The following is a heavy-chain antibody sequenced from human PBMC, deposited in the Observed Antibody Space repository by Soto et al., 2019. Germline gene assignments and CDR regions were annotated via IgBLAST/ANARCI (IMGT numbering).Heavy chain of an antibody. CDR1: GFTFSSYA. CDR2: ISGSGGST. Sequence: LRLSCAASGFTFSSYAMSWVRQAPGKGLEWVSAISGSGGSTYYADSVKGRFTISRDNSKNTLYLQMNSLRAEDTAVYYCAKVHGGDDFWSGYPGGGFDPWGQGTLVTVSS. J-gene: IGHJ5*02. V-gene: IGHV3-23*01. CDR3: AKVHGGDDFWSGYPGGGFDP. D-gene: IGHD3-3*01.